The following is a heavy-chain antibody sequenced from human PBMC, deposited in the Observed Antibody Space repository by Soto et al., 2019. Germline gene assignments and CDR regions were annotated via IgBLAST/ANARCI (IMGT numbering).Heavy chain of an antibody. CDR2: ISYTGANQ. CDR1: GFTFSTYA. J-gene: IGHJ4*02. CDR3: ARDAFIYSRGAYYDH. Sequence: QVRLVESGGGAVQPGDSLRLSCDASGFTFSTYALHWVRQAPGKGLEWVAFISYTGANQYYADSVKGRFTVSRDNSQNIASLQMTSLKPDDSAVYYCARDAFIYSRGAYYDHWGQGTLVTVSS. V-gene: IGHV3-30-3*01. D-gene: IGHD4-4*01.